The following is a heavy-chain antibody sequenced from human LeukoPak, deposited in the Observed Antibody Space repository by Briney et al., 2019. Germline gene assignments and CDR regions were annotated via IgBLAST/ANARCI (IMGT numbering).Heavy chain of an antibody. D-gene: IGHD2-2*02. J-gene: IGHJ1*01. CDR3: TSVPGYQLLYASWFQH. CDR1: GFTFGDYA. V-gene: IGHV3-49*04. Sequence: GGSLRLSCTASGFTFGDYAMSWVRQAPGKGLEWVGFIRSKAYGGTTEYAASVKGRFTISRDDSKSIAYLQVNSLKTEDTAVYYCTSVPGYQLLYASWFQHWGQGTLVTFSS. CDR2: IRSKAYGGTT.